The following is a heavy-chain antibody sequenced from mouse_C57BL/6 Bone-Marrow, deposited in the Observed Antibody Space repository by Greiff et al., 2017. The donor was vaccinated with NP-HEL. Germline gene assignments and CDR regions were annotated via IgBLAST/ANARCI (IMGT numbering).Heavy chain of an antibody. J-gene: IGHJ4*01. CDR3: AREIPLLFMDY. V-gene: IGHV3-6*01. CDR2: ISYDGSN. D-gene: IGHD2-1*01. CDR1: GYSITSGYY. Sequence: EVKLMESGPGLVKPSQSLSLTCSVTGYSITSGYYWNWIRQFPGNKLEWMGYISYDGSNNYNPSLKNRISITRDTSKNQFFLKLNSVTTEDTATYYCAREIPLLFMDYWGQGTSVTVSS.